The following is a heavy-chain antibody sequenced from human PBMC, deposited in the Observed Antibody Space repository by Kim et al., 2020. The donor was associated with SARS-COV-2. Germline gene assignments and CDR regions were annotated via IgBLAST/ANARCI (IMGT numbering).Heavy chain of an antibody. Sequence: GGSLRLSCAASGFTFGDYAMHWVRQAPGKGLEWVSGISWNSGSIGYADSVKGRFTISRDNAKNSLYLQMNSLSAEDTALYYCASSYYDFWSGYDYGMDVWGQGTTVTVSS. V-gene: IGHV3-9*01. D-gene: IGHD3-3*01. CDR2: ISWNSGSI. CDR1: GFTFGDYA. CDR3: ASSYYDFWSGYDYGMDV. J-gene: IGHJ6*02.